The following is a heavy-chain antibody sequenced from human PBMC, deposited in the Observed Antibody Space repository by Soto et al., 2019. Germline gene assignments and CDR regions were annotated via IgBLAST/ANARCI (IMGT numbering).Heavy chain of an antibody. CDR3: ARAKSKMDTYYYGSGSYYNVGPYGMDV. CDR2: INPNSGGT. CDR1: GYTFTGYY. Sequence: ASVKVSCKASGYTFTGYYMHWVRQAPGQGLEWMGWINPNSGGTNYAQKFQGWVTMTRDTSISTAYMELSRLRSDDTAVYYCARAKSKMDTYYYGSGSYYNVGPYGMDVWGQGTTVTVSS. D-gene: IGHD3-10*01. V-gene: IGHV1-2*04. J-gene: IGHJ6*02.